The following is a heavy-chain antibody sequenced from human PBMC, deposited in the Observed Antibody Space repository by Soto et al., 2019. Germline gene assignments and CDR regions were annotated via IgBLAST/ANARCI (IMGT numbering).Heavy chain of an antibody. V-gene: IGHV5-51*01. D-gene: IGHD6-6*01. J-gene: IGHJ5*02. CDR2: IYPGDSDT. CDR1: GYSFTSYW. Sequence: PGESLKISCKGSGYSFTSYWIGWVRQMPGKGLEWMGIIYPGDSDTRYSPSFQGQVTSADKSISTAYLQWSSLKASDTAMYYCALGSIAARPGSWFAPWGQGTLVTVSS. CDR3: ALGSIAARPGSWFAP.